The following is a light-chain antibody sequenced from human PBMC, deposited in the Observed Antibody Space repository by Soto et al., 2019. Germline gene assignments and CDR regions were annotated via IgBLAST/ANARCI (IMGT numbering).Light chain of an antibody. CDR3: NSYTSSSLYV. V-gene: IGLV2-14*01. CDR1: SSDVGGYNF. Sequence: QSALTQPASVSGAPGQSITISCTGTSSDVGGYNFVTWYQHHPGKAPQLMIYEVSNRPSGVSNRFSGSKSGNTASLTISGLQAEDEADYYCNSYTSSSLYVFGTGTKVTVL. J-gene: IGLJ1*01. CDR2: EVS.